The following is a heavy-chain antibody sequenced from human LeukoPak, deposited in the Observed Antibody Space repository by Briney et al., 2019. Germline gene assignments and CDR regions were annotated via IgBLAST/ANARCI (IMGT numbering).Heavy chain of an antibody. CDR3: AKKSEGYSSGWYVDY. CDR2: ISGSGGST. CDR1: GFTFSSYG. Sequence: GGSLRLSCAASGFTFSSYGMSWVRQAPGKGLEWVSAISGSGGSTYYADSVKGRFTISRDNSKNTLYLQMNSLRAEDTAVYYCAKKSEGYSSGWYVDYWGQGTLVTVSS. D-gene: IGHD6-13*01. J-gene: IGHJ4*02. V-gene: IGHV3-23*01.